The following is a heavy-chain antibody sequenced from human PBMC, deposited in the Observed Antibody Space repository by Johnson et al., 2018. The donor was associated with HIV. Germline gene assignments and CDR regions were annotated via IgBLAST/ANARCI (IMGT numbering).Heavy chain of an antibody. CDR3: SRLPTGYSRDGFDI. CDR2: ISYDGSNN. Sequence: VQLVESGGGVVQPGRSLRLSCAASGFTFSSYAMHWVRQAPGKGLEWVAVISYDGSNNYYADSVKGRFTISRDNSKNTLYLQMNSLKSGDTAVYYCSRLPTGYSRDGFDIWGQGTMVTVSS. CDR1: GFTFSSYA. V-gene: IGHV3-30*04. D-gene: IGHD5-18*01. J-gene: IGHJ3*02.